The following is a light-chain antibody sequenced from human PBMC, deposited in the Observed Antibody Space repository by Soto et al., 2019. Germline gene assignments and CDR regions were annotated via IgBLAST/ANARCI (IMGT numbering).Light chain of an antibody. Sequence: EIVLTQSPGTLSLSPGERATLSCRASQSVSSNNLAWYQHKRGQAPMLLMYGASSRAAGIPGRFSGSGYGKEFTLTINRLEPEDFAVYYCQQYGTSPRTFGQGTKVEIK. CDR1: QSVSSNN. V-gene: IGKV3-20*01. J-gene: IGKJ1*01. CDR3: QQYGTSPRT. CDR2: GAS.